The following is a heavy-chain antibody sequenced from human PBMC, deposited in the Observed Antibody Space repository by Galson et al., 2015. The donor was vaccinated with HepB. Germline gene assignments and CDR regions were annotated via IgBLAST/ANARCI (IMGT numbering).Heavy chain of an antibody. Sequence: ETLSLTCTVSGGSISSYYWSWIRHPPGKGLEWIGYIYYSGSTNYNPSLKSRVTISVDTSKNQFSLKLSSVTAADTAVYYCARGGYGSGSYYPRPYDAFDIWGQGTMVTVSS. J-gene: IGHJ3*02. V-gene: IGHV4-59*01. CDR1: GGSISSYY. CDR3: ARGGYGSGSYYPRPYDAFDI. CDR2: IYYSGST. D-gene: IGHD3-10*01.